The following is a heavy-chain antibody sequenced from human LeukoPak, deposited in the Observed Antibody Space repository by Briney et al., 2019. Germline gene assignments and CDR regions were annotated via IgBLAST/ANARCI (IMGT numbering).Heavy chain of an antibody. CDR1: GGSISSSSYY. CDR2: VNHSGST. CDR3: ARGRAKVVVITPYYFDY. V-gene: IGHV4-39*07. D-gene: IGHD3-22*01. Sequence: SETLSLTCTVSGGSISSSSYYWSWIRQPPGKGLEWIGEVNHSGSTNYNPSLKSRVTISVDTSKNQFSLKLSSVTAADTAVYYCARGRAKVVVITPYYFDYWGQGTLVTVSS. J-gene: IGHJ4*02.